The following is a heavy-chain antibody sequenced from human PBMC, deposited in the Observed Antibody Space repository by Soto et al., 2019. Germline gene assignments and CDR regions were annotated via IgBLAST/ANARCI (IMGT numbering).Heavy chain of an antibody. J-gene: IGHJ6*02. CDR2: LSPGDSDT. CDR3: AIRGYVHYYVMDV. D-gene: IGHD3-16*01. V-gene: IGHV5-51*01. Sequence: LGESLKISCKGSGYSFPSYWIGGVSEMTGTGLEWMGVLSPGDSDTRYSPSFQGQSTISDDKSISTADLQWSSLKASDTAMYYCAIRGYVHYYVMDVRGQGPTVTVSS. CDR1: GYSFPSYW.